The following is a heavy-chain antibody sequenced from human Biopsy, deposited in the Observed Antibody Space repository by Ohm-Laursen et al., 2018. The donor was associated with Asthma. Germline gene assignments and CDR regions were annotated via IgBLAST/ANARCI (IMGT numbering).Heavy chain of an antibody. CDR3: AKERYYDFWSGYPI. J-gene: IGHJ3*02. D-gene: IGHD3-3*01. Sequence: SLRLSCTASGFSFNSYGMHWVRQAPGKGLGWVAVMSFDGRQTYYADSVKGRFTVSRDNSKNTLYLQMNSLRAEDTAVYYCAKERYYDFWSGYPIWGQGTMVTVSS. CDR2: MSFDGRQT. V-gene: IGHV3-30*18. CDR1: GFSFNSYG.